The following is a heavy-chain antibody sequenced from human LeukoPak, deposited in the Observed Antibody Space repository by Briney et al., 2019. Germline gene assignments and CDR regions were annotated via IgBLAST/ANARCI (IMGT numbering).Heavy chain of an antibody. CDR2: IISSSSSI. V-gene: IGHV3-21*01. D-gene: IGHD1-26*01. CDR3: ARGTGASDY. CDR1: GFTFSSYS. Sequence: GGSLRLSCAASGFTFSSYSMTWVRQAPGKGLEWVSSIISSSSSIYYADSVKGRFTISRDNAKNSLYLQMNSLRAEDTAVYYCARGTGASDYWGQGTLVTVSS. J-gene: IGHJ4*02.